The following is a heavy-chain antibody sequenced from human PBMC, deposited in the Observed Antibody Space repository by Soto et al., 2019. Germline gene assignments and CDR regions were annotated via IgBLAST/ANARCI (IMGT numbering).Heavy chain of an antibody. J-gene: IGHJ6*02. Sequence: QVQLVESGGGVVQPGRSLRLSCAASGFTFSSYGMHWVRQAPGKGLEWVAVIPYDGSNKYYADSVKGRFTISRDNSKNTLYLQMNSLRAEDTAVYYGAKHVDTAMGGYGMDVWGQGTTVTVSS. V-gene: IGHV3-30*18. D-gene: IGHD5-18*01. CDR3: AKHVDTAMGGYGMDV. CDR2: IPYDGSNK. CDR1: GFTFSSYG.